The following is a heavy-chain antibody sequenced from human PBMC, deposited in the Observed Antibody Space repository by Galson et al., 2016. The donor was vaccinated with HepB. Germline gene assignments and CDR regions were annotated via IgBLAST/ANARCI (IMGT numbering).Heavy chain of an antibody. J-gene: IGHJ6*02. V-gene: IGHV4-59*01. Sequence: SATLSLTCTVSGASISGYYLSWIRQPPGKGLEWLRYIYYSGRTNYNPSLKSRVTISVHTSKNQFSLKLSSVTAADTAVYYCARDDSGGWYGFHYGMDVWGQGTTVTVSS. D-gene: IGHD6-19*01. CDR1: GASISGYY. CDR3: ARDDSGGWYGFHYGMDV. CDR2: IYYSGRT.